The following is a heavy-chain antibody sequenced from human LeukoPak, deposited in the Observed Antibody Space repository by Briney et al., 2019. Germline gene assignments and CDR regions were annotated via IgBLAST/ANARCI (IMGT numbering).Heavy chain of an antibody. J-gene: IGHJ1*01. CDR2: ISYDGINK. V-gene: IGHV3-30*18. CDR3: AKDSGGDYYDSLEYFQN. CDR1: GFTFSSHG. D-gene: IGHD3-22*01. Sequence: GGSLTLSCAASGFTFSSHGMHWDRQAPGKGREWVALISYDGINKNYADSVKGRFTISRDNSKNTLYLQMNSLRAEDTAVYYCAKDSGGDYYDSLEYFQNWGQGTLVTVSS.